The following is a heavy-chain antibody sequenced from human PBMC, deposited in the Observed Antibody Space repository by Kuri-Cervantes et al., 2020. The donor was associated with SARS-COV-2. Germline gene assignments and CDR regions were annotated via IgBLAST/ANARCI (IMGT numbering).Heavy chain of an antibody. CDR2: IKQDGSEK. D-gene: IGHD3-16*01. CDR3: AREGELGGNSP. Sequence: GESLKISCAASGFTFSSYWMSWVRQAPGKGLEWVANIKQDGSEKYYVDSVKGRFTISRDNAKNSLYLQMNSLRAEDTAVYYCAREGELGGNSPWGQGTLVTVSS. V-gene: IGHV3-7*01. J-gene: IGHJ5*02. CDR1: GFTFSSYW.